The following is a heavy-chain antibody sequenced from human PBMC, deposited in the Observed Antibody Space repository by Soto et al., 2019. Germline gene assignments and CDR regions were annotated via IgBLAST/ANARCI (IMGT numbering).Heavy chain of an antibody. D-gene: IGHD2-2*01. Sequence: ASVKVSCKASGYTFTSYGISWVRQAPGQGLEWMGWISAYNGNTNYAQKLQGRVTMTTDTSTSTAYMELRSLRSDDTAVYYCARDCSSTSCYFGNWFDPWGQGTLVTVSS. CDR2: ISAYNGNT. CDR3: ARDCSSTSCYFGNWFDP. J-gene: IGHJ5*02. V-gene: IGHV1-18*01. CDR1: GYTFTSYG.